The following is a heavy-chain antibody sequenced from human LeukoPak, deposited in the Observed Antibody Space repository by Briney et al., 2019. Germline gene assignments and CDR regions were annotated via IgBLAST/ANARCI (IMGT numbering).Heavy chain of an antibody. Sequence: SETLSLTCTVSGGSISSYYWSWIRQPPGKGLEWIGYIYYSGSTNYNPSLKSRVTISVDTSKNQFSLKLSSVTAADTAVYYCARDRWNSYGEVDYWGQGTLVTVSS. V-gene: IGHV4-59*01. J-gene: IGHJ4*02. CDR2: IYYSGST. CDR3: ARDRWNSYGEVDY. D-gene: IGHD5-18*01. CDR1: GGSISSYY.